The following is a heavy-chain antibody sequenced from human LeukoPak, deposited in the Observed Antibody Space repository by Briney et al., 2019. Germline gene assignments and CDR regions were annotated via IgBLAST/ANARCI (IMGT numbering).Heavy chain of an antibody. CDR1: GFTFSSYW. CDR2: IKQDGSEK. V-gene: IGHV3-7*01. J-gene: IGHJ5*02. D-gene: IGHD1-26*01. CDR3: ARDEDPIVGATPSWFDP. Sequence: GGSLRLSCAASGFTFSSYWMSWVRQAPGKGLEWVANIKQDGSEKYYVDSVKGRFTISRDNAKNSLYLQMNSLRAEDTAVYYCARDEDPIVGATPSWFDPWGQGTLVTVSS.